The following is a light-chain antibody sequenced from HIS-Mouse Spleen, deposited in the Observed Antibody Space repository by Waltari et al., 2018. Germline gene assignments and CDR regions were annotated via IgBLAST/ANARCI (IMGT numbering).Light chain of an antibody. Sequence: SYVLTQPPSVSVAPGKTARITCGGNNIGSKSVHWYQQKPGQAPVLVVYDDSDRPSGIPGRVSGSNSGNTATLTISRVEAGDEADYYCQVWDSSSDPVVFGGGTKLTVL. CDR3: QVWDSSSDPVV. J-gene: IGLJ2*01. V-gene: IGLV3-21*03. CDR1: NIGSKS. CDR2: DDS.